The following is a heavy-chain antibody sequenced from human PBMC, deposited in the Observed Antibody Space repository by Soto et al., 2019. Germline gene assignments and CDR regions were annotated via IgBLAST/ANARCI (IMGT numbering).Heavy chain of an antibody. CDR1: VFTFSSYG. CDR3: AKITRRCSSTSCYAYDAFDI. CDR2: ISYDGSNK. J-gene: IGHJ3*02. D-gene: IGHD2-2*01. Sequence: PGGSLRLSCAASVFTFSSYGMHWVRQAPGKGLEWVAVISYDGSNKYYADSVKGRFTISRDNSKNTLYLQMNSLRAEDTAVYYCAKITRRCSSTSCYAYDAFDIWGQGTMVTVSS. V-gene: IGHV3-30*18.